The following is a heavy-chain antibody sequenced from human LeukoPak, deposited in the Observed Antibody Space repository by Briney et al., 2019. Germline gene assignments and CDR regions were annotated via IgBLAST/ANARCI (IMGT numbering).Heavy chain of an antibody. CDR1: GFTFGDHG. D-gene: IGHD4-17*01. V-gene: IGHV3-20*04. J-gene: IGHJ4*02. CDR3: AKDRSFSDYYGAGGHDY. CDR2: LDWDAGRK. Sequence: PGGSLRLSCAASGFTFGDHGMNWVRQGPGKGLEWVSGLDWDAGRKSYGESVKGRCTISRDNAKSTLYLQMNSLRADDTAVYYCAKDRSFSDYYGAGGHDYWGRGTLVTVSS.